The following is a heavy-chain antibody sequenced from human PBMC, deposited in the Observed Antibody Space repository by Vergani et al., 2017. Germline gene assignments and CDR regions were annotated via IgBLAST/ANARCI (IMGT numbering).Heavy chain of an antibody. D-gene: IGHD6-19*01. CDR3: TRHGRSGWAGYFQH. V-gene: IGHV4-39*01. J-gene: IGHJ1*01. CDR2: IYYTGTN. CDR1: GGSISSRRYY. Sequence: QLQLQESGPGLVKPSETLSLTCTVSGGSISSRRYYWGWIRQPPGKGLEWIGTIYYTGTNYYNEPQKSRLTISVDTSKNQFALNLTAVTAADTAVYYCTRHGRSGWAGYFQHWGQGTLVTASS.